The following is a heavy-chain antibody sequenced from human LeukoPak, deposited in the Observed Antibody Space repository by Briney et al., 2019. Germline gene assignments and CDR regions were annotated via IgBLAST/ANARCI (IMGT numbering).Heavy chain of an antibody. J-gene: IGHJ4*02. Sequence: PSETLSLTCAVYGGSFSGYYWSRIRQPPGKGLEWIGEINHSGSTNYNPSLKSRVTISVDTSKNQFSLKLSSVTAADTAVYYCARGGLDYYGSGRPSNPYYFDYWGQGTLVTVSS. CDR1: GGSFSGYY. CDR2: INHSGST. V-gene: IGHV4-34*01. CDR3: ARGGLDYYGSGRPSNPYYFDY. D-gene: IGHD3-10*01.